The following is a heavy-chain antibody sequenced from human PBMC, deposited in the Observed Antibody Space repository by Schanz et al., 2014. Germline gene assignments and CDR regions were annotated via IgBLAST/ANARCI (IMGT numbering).Heavy chain of an antibody. CDR1: GGSISSGGYS. D-gene: IGHD1-7*01. Sequence: QVQLQESGPGLVKPSQTLSLTCAVSGGSISSGGYSWSWIRQPPGKGLEWIGYIFFRGSTYYNPSLKSRVTISIDTSKNQFSLRLTSVTAADTAAYYCATWSGTRLFHNWGQGTLVTVSS. CDR2: IFFRGST. CDR3: ATWSGTRLFHN. V-gene: IGHV4-30-4*07. J-gene: IGHJ4*02.